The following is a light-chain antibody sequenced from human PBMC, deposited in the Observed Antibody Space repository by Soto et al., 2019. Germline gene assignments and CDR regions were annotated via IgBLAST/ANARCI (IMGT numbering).Light chain of an antibody. CDR1: QGISSY. CDR3: QQYYSYST. J-gene: IGKJ1*01. Sequence: AIRMTQSPSSLSASTGDRVTITCRASQGISSYLAWYQQKPGKAPKLLIYAASTLQSGVPSRFSGSGSGTDFTLTISCLQSEDLATYYCQQYYSYSTFGQGTKVDIK. CDR2: AAS. V-gene: IGKV1-8*01.